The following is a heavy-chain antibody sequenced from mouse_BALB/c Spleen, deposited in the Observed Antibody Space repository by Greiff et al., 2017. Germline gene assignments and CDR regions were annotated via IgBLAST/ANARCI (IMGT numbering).Heavy chain of an antibody. D-gene: IGHD2-4*01. CDR1: GYSITSDYA. CDR2: ISYSGST. J-gene: IGHJ3*01. V-gene: IGHV3-2*02. CDR3: AYYDYDGAWFAY. Sequence: DVKLVESGPGLVKPSQSLSLTCTVTGYSITSDYAWNWIRQFPGNKLEWMGYISYSGSTSYNPSLKSRISITRDTSKNQFFLQLNSVTTEDTATYYCAYYDYDGAWFAYWGQGTLVTVSA.